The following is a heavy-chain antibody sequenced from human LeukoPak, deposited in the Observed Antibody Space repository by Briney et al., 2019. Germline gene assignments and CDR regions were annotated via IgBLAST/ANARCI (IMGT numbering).Heavy chain of an antibody. CDR1: GFTFSSYW. V-gene: IGHV3-7*01. D-gene: IGHD6-19*01. CDR2: IKQDGSEK. CDR3: ATSPGIAVAGPSLFDY. J-gene: IGHJ4*02. Sequence: GGSLRLSCAASGFTFSSYWMSWVRQAPGKGLEWVANIKQDGSEKYYVDSVKARFTISRDNVKNSLYLQMNSLRAEDTAVYYCATSPGIAVAGPSLFDYWGQGTLVTVSS.